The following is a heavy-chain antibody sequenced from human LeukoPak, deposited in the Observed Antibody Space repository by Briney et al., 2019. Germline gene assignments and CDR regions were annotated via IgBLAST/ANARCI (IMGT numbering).Heavy chain of an antibody. Sequence: SSETLSLTCAVYGGSFSGYYWSWIRQPPGKGLEWIGEINHSGSTNYNPSLKSRVTISVDTSKNQFSLKLSSVTAADTAVYYCARGVRSPPIVVVPAATRNWFDPWGQGTLVTVSS. CDR1: GGSFSGYY. CDR3: ARGVRSPPIVVVPAATRNWFDP. D-gene: IGHD2-2*01. CDR2: INHSGST. V-gene: IGHV4-34*01. J-gene: IGHJ5*02.